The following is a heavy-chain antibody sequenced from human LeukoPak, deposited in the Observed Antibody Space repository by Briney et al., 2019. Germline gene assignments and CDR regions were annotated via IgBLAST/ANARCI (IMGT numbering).Heavy chain of an antibody. J-gene: IGHJ5*02. CDR3: ARDPSGYHWFDP. D-gene: IGHD3-22*01. CDR1: GFTVSSNY. CDR2: IYSDGNT. V-gene: IGHV3-53*01. Sequence: GGSLRLSCAVSGFTVSSNYMSWVRQPPGKGLEWVSIIYSDGNTYYADSVKGRFTISRDNSKNTLYLQMNSLRAEDTAVYYCARDPSGYHWFDPWGQGTLVTVSS.